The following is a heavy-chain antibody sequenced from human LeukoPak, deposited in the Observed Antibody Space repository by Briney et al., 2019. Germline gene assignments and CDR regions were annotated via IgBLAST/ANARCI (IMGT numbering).Heavy chain of an antibody. J-gene: IGHJ6*03. CDR2: INPNTAGT. CDR1: GYTFTGHY. D-gene: IGHD4-11*01. CDR3: ATSAGDYRAGHYYYMGV. V-gene: IGHV1-2*02. Sequence: GASVKVSCKASGYTFTGHYFHWVRQAPGQGLEWMGWINPNTAGTNYAQKFLGGVTLTWDTSISTAYMELNRLTSDDTAVYYCATSAGDYRAGHYYYMGVWGKGTSVTVSS.